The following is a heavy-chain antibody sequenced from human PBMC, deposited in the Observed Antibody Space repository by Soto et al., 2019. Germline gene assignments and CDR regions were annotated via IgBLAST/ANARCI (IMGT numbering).Heavy chain of an antibody. J-gene: IGHJ4*02. CDR1: GGSVSSGSYH. D-gene: IGHD1-20*01. CDR3: ARGGGNWNYVDY. V-gene: IGHV4-61*01. Sequence: PSETLSLTCTVSGGSVSSGSYHWSWIRQPPGKGLEWIGYIYYSGSTNYNPSLKSRVTISVDTSKNQFSLKLSSVTAADTAVYYCARGGGNWNYVDYWGQGTMVTVFS. CDR2: IYYSGST.